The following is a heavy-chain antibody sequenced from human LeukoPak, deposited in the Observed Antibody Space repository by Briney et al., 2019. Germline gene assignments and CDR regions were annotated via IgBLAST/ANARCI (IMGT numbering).Heavy chain of an antibody. CDR2: ISASGDVT. J-gene: IGHJ4*02. Sequence: TGGSLRLSCAASGFTFSKFPMGWVRQAPGRGLEWVSAISASGDVTFYADSLRGRFTISRDNSKNTLYLQMNSLRAEDTAVYYCAKDEITMVRGWGQGTLVTVSS. CDR1: GFTFSKFP. CDR3: AKDEITMVRG. V-gene: IGHV3-23*01. D-gene: IGHD3-10*01.